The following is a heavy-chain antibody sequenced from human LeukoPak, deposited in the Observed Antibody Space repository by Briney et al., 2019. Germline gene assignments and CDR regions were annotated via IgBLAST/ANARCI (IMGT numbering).Heavy chain of an antibody. V-gene: IGHV4-39*07. D-gene: IGHD5-12*01. CDR2: IYYSGST. CDR1: GGSISRSSYY. J-gene: IGHJ4*02. Sequence: SETLSLTCTVSGGSISRSSYYWGWIRQPPGKGLQWIGSIYYSGSTNYNPSLKSRVTISVDTSKNQFSLKLSSVTAADTAVYYCARLRLVDIVATINIFDYWGQGTLVTVSS. CDR3: ARLRLVDIVATINIFDY.